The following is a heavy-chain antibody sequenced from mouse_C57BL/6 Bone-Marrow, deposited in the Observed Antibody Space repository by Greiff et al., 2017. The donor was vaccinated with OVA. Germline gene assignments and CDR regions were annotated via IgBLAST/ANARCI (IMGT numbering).Heavy chain of an antibody. V-gene: IGHV1-47*01. J-gene: IGHJ3*01. CDR3: ARPGDYDGDWFAY. CDR2: FHPYNDDT. CDR1: GYTFTTYP. Sequence: VQLQQSGAELVKPGASVKMSCKASGYTFTTYPIEWMKQTHGKSLEWIGNFHPYNDDTKYNEKFKGKATLTVEKSSSTVYLELSRLTSDDSAVYYGARPGDYDGDWFAYWGQGTLVTVSA. D-gene: IGHD2-4*01.